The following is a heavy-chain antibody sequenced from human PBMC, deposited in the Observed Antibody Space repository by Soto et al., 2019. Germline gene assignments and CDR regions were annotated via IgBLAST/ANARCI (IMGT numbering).Heavy chain of an antibody. J-gene: IGHJ6*02. D-gene: IGHD1-26*01. CDR3: ARDYWWERNYYYYGMDV. CDR1: GFTFSSYA. V-gene: IGHV3-30-3*01. Sequence: GGSLRLSCAASGFTFSSYAMHWVRQAPGKGLEWVAVISYDGSNKYYADSVKGRFTISRDNSKNTLYLQMNSLRAEDTAVYYCARDYWWERNYYYYGMDVWGQGTTVTVSS. CDR2: ISYDGSNK.